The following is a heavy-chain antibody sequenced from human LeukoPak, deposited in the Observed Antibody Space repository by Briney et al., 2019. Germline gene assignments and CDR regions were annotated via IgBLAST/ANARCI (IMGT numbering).Heavy chain of an antibody. V-gene: IGHV3-11*01. CDR3: ARDDIILGAAN. CDR1: VFSLSDYY. Sequence: GGSLRLSCAPSVFSLSDYYMICIRQAPGKGLEWVSCFTPSVKRFCFADSLKGRFTISRDNAKTSLYLQMNSLGAEDTAVYYCARDDIILGAANWGQGTLVTVSS. J-gene: IGHJ4*02. D-gene: IGHD1-26*01. CDR2: FTPSVKRF.